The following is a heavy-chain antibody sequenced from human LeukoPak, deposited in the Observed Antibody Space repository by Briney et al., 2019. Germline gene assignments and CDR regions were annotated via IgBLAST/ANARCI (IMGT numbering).Heavy chain of an antibody. CDR2: IHHSGTT. CDR1: GGSISSGYW. D-gene: IGHD3-22*01. CDR3: ARNGYYSADY. J-gene: IGHJ4*02. V-gene: IGHV4-4*02. Sequence: SGTLSLTCVVSGGSISSGYWWSWVRQTPGKGLEWIGEIHHSGTTNYNPSLTSRVTISMDKSKNQFSLIVNSVTATDTALYLCARNGYYSADYWGQGTLVTVSS.